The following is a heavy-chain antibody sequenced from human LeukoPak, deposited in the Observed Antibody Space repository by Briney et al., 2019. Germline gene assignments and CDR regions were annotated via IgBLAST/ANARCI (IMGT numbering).Heavy chain of an antibody. D-gene: IGHD2-2*01. CDR3: ARRLTQYDCFDP. Sequence: SQTLSLTCAISGDSVFSNSSWNWIRQSPSRGLEWLGRTYYTSKWYNDYVVYVKSRININPDTSKNQFSLQLSSVTPEDTAVYYCARRLTQYDCFDPWGQGILVTVSS. J-gene: IGHJ5*02. CDR2: TYYTSKWYN. CDR1: GDSVFSNSS. V-gene: IGHV6-1*01.